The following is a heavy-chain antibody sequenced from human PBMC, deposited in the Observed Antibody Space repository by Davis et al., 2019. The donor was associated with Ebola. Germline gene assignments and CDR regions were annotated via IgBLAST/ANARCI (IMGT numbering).Heavy chain of an antibody. J-gene: IGHJ4*02. CDR2: IKQEATET. CDR1: GFTFSTFW. Sequence: GESLKISCEASGFTFSTFWMNWVRQAPGKGLEWVATIKQEATETYYVDSVKGRFTISRDNSKNTLYLQMNSLSADDTAVYYCATCGFCVSSSGIDYRGQGTLVTVSS. D-gene: IGHD6-19*01. CDR3: ATCGFCVSSSGIDY. V-gene: IGHV3-7*03.